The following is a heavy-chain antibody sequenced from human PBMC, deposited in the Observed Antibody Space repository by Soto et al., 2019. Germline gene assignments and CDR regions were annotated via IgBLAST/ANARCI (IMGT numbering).Heavy chain of an antibody. CDR3: AREGSSWTPYYYYYYMDV. CDR2: IKQDGSEK. Sequence: EVQLVESGGGLVQPGGSLRLSCAASGFTFSSYWMSWVRQAPGKGLEWVANIKQDGSEKYYVDSVKGRFTISRDNAKNSLYLQMNSLRAEDTAVYYCAREGSSWTPYYYYYYMDVWRKGTTVTVSS. V-gene: IGHV3-7*01. CDR1: GFTFSSYW. J-gene: IGHJ6*03. D-gene: IGHD6-13*01.